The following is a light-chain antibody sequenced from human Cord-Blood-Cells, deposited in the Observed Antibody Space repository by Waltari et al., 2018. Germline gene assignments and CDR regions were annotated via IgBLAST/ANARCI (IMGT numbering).Light chain of an antibody. CDR2: SNN. Sequence: QSVLPQPPSASGTPGQRATISCSGSSSNIGSNTVNWYQQLPGTAPKLLIYSNNQRPSGVPDRFSGSKSGTSASLAISGLQSEDEADYYCAAWDDSLNGPVFGGGTKLTVL. V-gene: IGLV1-44*01. CDR3: AAWDDSLNGPV. J-gene: IGLJ3*02. CDR1: SSNIGSNT.